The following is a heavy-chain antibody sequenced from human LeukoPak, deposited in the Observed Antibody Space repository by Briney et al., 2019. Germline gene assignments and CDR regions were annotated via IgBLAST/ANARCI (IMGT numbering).Heavy chain of an antibody. CDR2: INSDRSRT. D-gene: IGHD1-1*01. V-gene: IGHV3-74*01. CDR3: GRVLENCFDP. CDR1: GFTFSNYW. Sequence: GGSLRLSCAASGFTFSNYWMHWVRQAPGKGLVWVSHINSDRSRTSYADSVKGRFTISRDNAKNTLYLQMNSLRAEDTAVHYCGRVLENCFDPWGQGTLVTVSS. J-gene: IGHJ5*02.